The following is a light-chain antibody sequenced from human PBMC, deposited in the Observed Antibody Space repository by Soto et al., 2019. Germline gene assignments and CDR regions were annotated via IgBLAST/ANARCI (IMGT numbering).Light chain of an antibody. J-gene: IGKJ1*01. V-gene: IGKV1-5*01. CDR1: QSIDRW. CDR2: DVS. CDR3: QQYDSYRT. Sequence: DRISITCRATQSIDRWLAWYQHKPGKAPKLLLYDVSNLESGVPSRFSGSGSGTEFTLTISSLQSDDFATYFCQQYDSYRTFGQGTKVDIK.